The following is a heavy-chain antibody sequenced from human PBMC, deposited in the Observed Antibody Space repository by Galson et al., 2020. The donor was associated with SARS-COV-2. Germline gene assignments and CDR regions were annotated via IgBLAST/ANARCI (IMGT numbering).Heavy chain of an antibody. CDR2: ISAYNGNT. CDR3: ARVFYDFWSGYWENYYYMDV. D-gene: IGHD3-3*01. J-gene: IGHJ6*03. V-gene: IGHV1-18*01. CDR1: GYTFNTYG. Sequence: ASVKVSCKSSGYTFNTYGISWVRQAPGQGLEWMGWISAYNGNTNYAQKLQGRVTMTTDTSTSTAYMELRSLRSDDTAVYYCARVFYDFWSGYWENYYYMDVWGKGTTVTVSS.